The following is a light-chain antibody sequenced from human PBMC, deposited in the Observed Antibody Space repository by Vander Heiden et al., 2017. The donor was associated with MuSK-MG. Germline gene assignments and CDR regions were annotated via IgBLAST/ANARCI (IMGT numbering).Light chain of an antibody. CDR3: AAWDASLNGWV. CDR1: SSHVGRNT. J-gene: IGLJ3*02. V-gene: IGLV1-44*01. Sequence: QSVLPQSPSASGTPGQSVTISCSGSSSHVGRNTVTWYQQLPGTAPKVLVYSNSQRRSGVPDRFSGSKSGTSASLAISGLQSEDEADYYCAAWDASLNGWVFGGGTKLTVL. CDR2: SNS.